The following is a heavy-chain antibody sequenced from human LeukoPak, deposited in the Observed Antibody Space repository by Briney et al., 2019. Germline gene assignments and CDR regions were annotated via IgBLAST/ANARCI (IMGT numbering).Heavy chain of an antibody. CDR1: GGSISSYY. CDR2: IYYSGST. CDR3: ARENAEFCTGGVRYLNWFDP. Sequence: PSETLSLTCTVSGGSISSYYWSWIRQPPGKGLEWIGYIYYSGSTNYNPSLKSRVTISVDTSKNQFSLKLSSVTAADTAVYYCARENAEFCTGGVRYLNWFDPWGQGTLVTVSS. V-gene: IGHV4-59*01. D-gene: IGHD2-8*02. J-gene: IGHJ5*02.